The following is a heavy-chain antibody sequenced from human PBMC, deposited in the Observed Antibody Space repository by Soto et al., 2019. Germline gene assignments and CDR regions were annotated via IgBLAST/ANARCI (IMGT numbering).Heavy chain of an antibody. CDR3: ARGPSYVSSGYYRYNWFDH. CDR2: INAGNGNT. CDR1: GYTFTSYA. D-gene: IGHD3-22*01. J-gene: IGHJ5*02. Sequence: ASVKVSCKASGYTFTSYAIHWVRQAPGQRLEWMGWINAGNGNTKYSQKFQGRVTITRDTSASTAYMELSSLRSEDTAVYYCARGPSYVSSGYYRYNWFDHWGKGTLVTVSS. V-gene: IGHV1-3*01.